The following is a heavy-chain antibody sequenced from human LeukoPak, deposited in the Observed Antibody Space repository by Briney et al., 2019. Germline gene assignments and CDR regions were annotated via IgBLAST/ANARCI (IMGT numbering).Heavy chain of an antibody. CDR3: ARAEQQLVYFDY. Sequence: SETLSLTCAVSGGSISSGGYSWSWIRQPPGKGLEWIGYIYHNGSTYYNPSLKSRVTISVDRSKNQFSLKLSSVTAADTAVYYCARAEQQLVYFDYWGQGTLVTVSS. V-gene: IGHV4-30-2*01. CDR2: IYHNGST. J-gene: IGHJ4*02. D-gene: IGHD6-13*01. CDR1: GGSISSGGYS.